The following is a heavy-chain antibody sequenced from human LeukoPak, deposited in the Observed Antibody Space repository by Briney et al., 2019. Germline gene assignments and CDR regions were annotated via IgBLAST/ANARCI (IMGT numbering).Heavy chain of an antibody. CDR1: GDSVSSNSAA. CDR2: TYYRSKWYN. D-gene: IGHD6-19*01. CDR3: AGDEQWVVYFES. J-gene: IGHJ4*02. Sequence: SQTLSLTCAISGDSVSSNSAAWNWIRQSPSRGLEWLGRTYYRSKWYNDYAVSVKSRITINADTSKNQFSLQLNSVSPEDTAVYYCAGDEQWVVYFESWGQGTLVTVSS. V-gene: IGHV6-1*01.